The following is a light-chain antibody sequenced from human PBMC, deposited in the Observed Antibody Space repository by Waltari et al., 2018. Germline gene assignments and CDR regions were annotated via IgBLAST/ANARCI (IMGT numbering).Light chain of an antibody. Sequence: EIVLTQSPGTLSLSPGERATLSCRACQCVSIKNLAWYQQKPGQAPRRLIYGASRRATGIPDRFSGGGAETKFTLTISRLEPEDIEVYYCRQDGSRPSGAFGQGTKVEIK. CDR3: RQDGSRPSGA. CDR1: QCVSIKN. V-gene: IGKV3-20*01. J-gene: IGKJ1*01. CDR2: GAS.